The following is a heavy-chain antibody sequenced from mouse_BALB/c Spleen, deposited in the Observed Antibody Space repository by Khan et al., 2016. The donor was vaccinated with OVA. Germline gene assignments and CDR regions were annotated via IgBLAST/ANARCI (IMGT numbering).Heavy chain of an antibody. V-gene: IGHV2-6-7*01. CDR1: GFSLTGYG. CDR3: ARELGHYAMDY. J-gene: IGHJ4*01. Sequence: QVQLKESGPGLVAPSQSLSITCTVSGFSLTGYGVNWVRQPPGKGLEWLGMIWGDGSTDYNSALKSRLSISKDNSKSQVFLKMNSLQTDDTARYYWARELGHYAMDYWCQGTSVTGSS. D-gene: IGHD4-1*01. CDR2: IWGDGST.